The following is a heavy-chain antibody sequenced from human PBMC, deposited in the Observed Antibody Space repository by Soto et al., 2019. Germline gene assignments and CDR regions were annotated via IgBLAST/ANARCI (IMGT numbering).Heavy chain of an antibody. D-gene: IGHD4-17*01. CDR2: ISWNSGQL. J-gene: IGHJ6*03. Sequence: EVLLVESGGGLVQPDRPLRLSCEASGFNFGNHAMHWVRQVPGKGLEWVSAISWNSGQLDYAGSVRGRFTISRDNDKNSLYLEMNSLRPDDTALYFCAKDKSTGEYSYYRYMDVWGRGTTVIVSS. V-gene: IGHV3-9*01. CDR1: GFNFGNHA. CDR3: AKDKSTGEYSYYRYMDV.